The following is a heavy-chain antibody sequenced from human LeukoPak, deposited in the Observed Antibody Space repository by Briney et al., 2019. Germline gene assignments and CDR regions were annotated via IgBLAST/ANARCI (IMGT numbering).Heavy chain of an antibody. V-gene: IGHV3-30-3*01. J-gene: IGHJ6*02. CDR3: ARDPRRVNRFRFRDYYYYYGMDV. Sequence: GGSLRLSCAASGFTFSSYAMHWVRQAPGKGLGWVAVISYDGSNKYYADFVKGRFTISRDNSKNTLYVQMNSLRAEDTAVYYCARDPRRVNRFRFRDYYYYYGMDVWGQGTTVTVSS. CDR2: ISYDGSNK. D-gene: IGHD2-21*01. CDR1: GFTFSSYA.